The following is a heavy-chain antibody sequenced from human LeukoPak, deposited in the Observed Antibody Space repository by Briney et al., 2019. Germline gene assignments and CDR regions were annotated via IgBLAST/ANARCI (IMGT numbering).Heavy chain of an antibody. J-gene: IGHJ2*01. Sequence: SETLSLTCTVSGGSISSYYWSWIRQPPGKALEWIGYIYYSGSTKYNPSLKSRVTMSVDTSKNQFSLKLSSVTAADTAVYYCARDGNPWNLDVWGRGTLVTVSS. CDR2: IYYSGST. CDR1: GGSISSYY. V-gene: IGHV4-59*01. CDR3: ARDGNPWNLDV. D-gene: IGHD1-14*01.